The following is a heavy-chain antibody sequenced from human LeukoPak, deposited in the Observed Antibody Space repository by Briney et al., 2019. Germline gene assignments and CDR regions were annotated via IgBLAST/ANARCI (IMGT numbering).Heavy chain of an antibody. Sequence: GGSLRLSCAVSGLTFSSSWMDWVRQAPGKGPEWVASINPDGNKKYSADSVKGRFTISRDNAENSLYLQMNSLRVEDTAFYYCARDLAYSRLDYWGQGMLVTVSS. CDR2: INPDGNKK. CDR3: ARDLAYSRLDY. V-gene: IGHV3-7*01. J-gene: IGHJ4*02. CDR1: GLTFSSSW. D-gene: IGHD5-18*01.